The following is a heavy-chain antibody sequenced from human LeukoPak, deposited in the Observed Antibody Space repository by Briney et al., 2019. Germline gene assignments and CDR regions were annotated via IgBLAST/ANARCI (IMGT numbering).Heavy chain of an antibody. CDR1: GGSISSYY. CDR3: ARNRMKYGDYIDY. D-gene: IGHD4-17*01. V-gene: IGHV4-59*01. J-gene: IGHJ4*02. CDR2: IYYSGST. Sequence: SETLSLTCTVSGGSISSYYWSWIRQPPGKGLEWIGYIYYSGSTNYNPSPKSRVTISVDTSKNQFSLKLSSVTAADTAVYYCARNRMKYGDYIDYWGQGTLVTVSS.